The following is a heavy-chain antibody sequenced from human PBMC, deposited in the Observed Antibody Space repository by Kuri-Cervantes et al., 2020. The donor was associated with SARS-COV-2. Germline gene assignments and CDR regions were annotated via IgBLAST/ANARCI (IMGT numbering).Heavy chain of an antibody. CDR3: ARGDYSSGYYYYMDV. D-gene: IGHD4-11*01. Sequence: GGSLRLSCTGSGFTFSSYAMHWVRQAPGKGLEWVAVISYDGSNKYYADSVKGRFTISRDNSKNTLYLQMGSLRAEDMAVYYCARGDYSSGYYYYMDVWGKGTTVTVSS. CDR2: ISYDGSNK. V-gene: IGHV3-30*14. J-gene: IGHJ6*03. CDR1: GFTFSSYA.